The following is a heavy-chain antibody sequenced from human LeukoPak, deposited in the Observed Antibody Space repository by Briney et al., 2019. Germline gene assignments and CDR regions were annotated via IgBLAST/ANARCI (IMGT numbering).Heavy chain of an antibody. CDR1: GGSISNNNYY. D-gene: IGHD4-23*01. J-gene: IGHJ4*02. V-gene: IGHV4-39*07. CDR2: IDYSGST. CDR3: ARDYGGPYYFDY. Sequence: KSSETLSLTCTVSGGSISNNNYYWGWIRQPPGKGLEWIASIDYSGSTYYNPSLKSRVTILADTSKNQFSLKLTSVTAADTAVYYCARDYGGPYYFDYWGQGTLVTVSS.